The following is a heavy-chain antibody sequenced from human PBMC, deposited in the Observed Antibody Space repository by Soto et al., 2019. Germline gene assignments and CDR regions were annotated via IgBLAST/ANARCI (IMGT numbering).Heavy chain of an antibody. J-gene: IGHJ4*02. V-gene: IGHV1-69*01. D-gene: IGHD3-22*01. CDR1: GGTFNSYA. CDR3: ASGYYDSSGYSIDY. CDR2: LVLILGTA. Sequence: QVQLVQSGAEVKKPGSSVKVSCKAFGGTFNSYAISWVRQAPGQGLEWMGGLVLILGTANYAQKFQGRVTLSADEPTSKAYMEVTSLRSEDTAVYYCASGYYDSSGYSIDYWGQGTQVTVSS.